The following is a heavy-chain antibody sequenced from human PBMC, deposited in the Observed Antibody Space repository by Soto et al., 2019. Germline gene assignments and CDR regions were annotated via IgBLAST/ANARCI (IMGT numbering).Heavy chain of an antibody. V-gene: IGHV1-8*02. J-gene: IGHJ5*02. CDR3: ARMESFGTLNWFDP. CDR1: GYTFINYD. CDR2: MNPGSGKT. Sequence: ASVKVSCKASGYTFINYDISWVRQATGQGLEWMGWMNPGSGKTGYANKFQGRVTMTRDASTSTAHLELSSLTSEDTAVYYCARMESFGTLNWFDPWGQGTLVTVSS. D-gene: IGHD1-1*01.